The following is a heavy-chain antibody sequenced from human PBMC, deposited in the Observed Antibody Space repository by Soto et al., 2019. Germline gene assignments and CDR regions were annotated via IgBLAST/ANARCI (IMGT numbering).Heavy chain of an antibody. D-gene: IGHD6-13*01. V-gene: IGHV3-7*01. CDR3: ARFAYSSSWGY. Sequence: EVQLVESGGGLVQPGGSLRLSCAAYGFTFSSYWMSWVRQAPGKGLEWVANIKQDGSEKYYVDSVKGRFTISRDNAKNSLYLQMNSLRAEDTAVYYCARFAYSSSWGYWGQGTLVTVSS. CDR1: GFTFSSYW. CDR2: IKQDGSEK. J-gene: IGHJ4*02.